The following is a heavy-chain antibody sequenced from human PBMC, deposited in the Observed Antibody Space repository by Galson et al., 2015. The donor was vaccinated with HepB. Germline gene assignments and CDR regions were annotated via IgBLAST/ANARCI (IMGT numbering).Heavy chain of an antibody. CDR2: ISYDGSNK. D-gene: IGHD2-2*01. CDR1: GFTFSSYG. V-gene: IGHV3-30*18. J-gene: IGHJ4*02. CDR3: AKDRGYCSSTSCYGFHDY. Sequence: SLRLSCAASGFTFSSYGMHWVRQAPGKGLEWVAVISYDGSNKYYADSVKGRFTISRDNSKNTLCLQMNSLRAEDTAVYYCAKDRGYCSSTSCYGFHDYWGQGTLVTVSS.